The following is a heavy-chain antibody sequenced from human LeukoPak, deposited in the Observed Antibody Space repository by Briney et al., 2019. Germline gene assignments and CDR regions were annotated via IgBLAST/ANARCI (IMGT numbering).Heavy chain of an antibody. D-gene: IGHD6-13*01. CDR3: ARDSSSWSESDVAFDI. CDR1: GDSVSSNSAA. Sequence: SQTLSLTCALSGDSVSSNSAAWNWIRQSPSRGLEWLGRTYYRSKWYNDYAVSVKSRITINPDTSKNQFSLQLNSVTPEDTAVYYCARDSSSWSESDVAFDIWGQGTMVTVSS. J-gene: IGHJ3*02. CDR2: TYYRSKWYN. V-gene: IGHV6-1*01.